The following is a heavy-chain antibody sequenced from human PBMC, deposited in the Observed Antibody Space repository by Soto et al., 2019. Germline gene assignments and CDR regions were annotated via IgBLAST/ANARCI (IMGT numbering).Heavy chain of an antibody. V-gene: IGHV4-30-4*01. CDR1: GVSDTNGGYY. Sequence: SVTLSLTCAVSGVSDTNGGYYWSWMRQSPGKGLEWIGNIYYSETTSYNPSLNSRLSISIDTSRNQFSLQLTSVTAADTAIYYCARQRRGGYWCDPWGQGTLVTVSS. J-gene: IGHJ5*02. CDR2: IYYSETT. CDR3: ARQRRGGYWCDP.